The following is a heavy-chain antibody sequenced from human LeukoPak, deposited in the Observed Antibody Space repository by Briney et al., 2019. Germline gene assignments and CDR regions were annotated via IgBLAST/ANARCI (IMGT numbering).Heavy chain of an antibody. Sequence: GGSLRLSCADSGFTFDDYGMSWVRQAPGKGLEWVSGINWDGGATHYADSVKGRFTISRDNDKNSLYLQMNSLTTDDTAVYYCARDLSSSLSMLGYWGQGTLVTISS. V-gene: IGHV3-20*04. D-gene: IGHD2-2*01. J-gene: IGHJ4*02. CDR1: GFTFDDYG. CDR2: INWDGGAT. CDR3: ARDLSSSLSMLGY.